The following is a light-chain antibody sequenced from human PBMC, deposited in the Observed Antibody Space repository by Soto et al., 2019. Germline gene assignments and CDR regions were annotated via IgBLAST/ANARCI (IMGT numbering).Light chain of an antibody. V-gene: IGKV1-33*01. J-gene: IGKJ5*01. Sequence: QMTQSPASLSAAVGDRVSITCQASQNINNYLNWYQQKPGRAPKLLIYDASNLEAGVPSRFRGSGSGTDFTFTISRLQPEDIATYYCQQYENLPTFGQGTRLEI. CDR2: DAS. CDR1: QNINNY. CDR3: QQYENLPT.